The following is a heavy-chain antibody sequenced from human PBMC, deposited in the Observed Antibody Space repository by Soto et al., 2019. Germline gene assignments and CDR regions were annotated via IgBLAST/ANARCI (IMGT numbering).Heavy chain of an antibody. J-gene: IGHJ4*02. CDR2: IYYSGST. V-gene: IGHV4-61*01. CDR1: GGSVSSGSYY. D-gene: IGHD6-19*01. Sequence: SETLSLTCTVSGGSVSSGSYYWSWIRQPPGKGLEWIGYIYYSGSTNYNPSLKSRVTISADTSKNQFSLKLSSVTAADTAVYYCASDIAVAGTGGFDYWGQGTLVTVS. CDR3: ASDIAVAGTGGFDY.